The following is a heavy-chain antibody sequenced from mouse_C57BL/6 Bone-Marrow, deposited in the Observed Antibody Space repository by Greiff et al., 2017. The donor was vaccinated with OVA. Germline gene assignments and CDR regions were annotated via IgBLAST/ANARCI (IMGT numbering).Heavy chain of an antibody. V-gene: IGHV6-6*01. CDR1: GFTFSDAW. Sequence: EVKLMESGGGLVQPGGSMKLSCAASGFTFSDAWMDWVRQSPEQGLEWVAEIRNKANNHATYYAESVKGRFTISRDDSKSGVYLQMNSLRAEDTGIYYCTVYDGYPWYFDVWGKGTTVTVSS. D-gene: IGHD2-3*01. CDR3: TVYDGYPWYFDV. CDR2: IRNKANNHAT. J-gene: IGHJ1*03.